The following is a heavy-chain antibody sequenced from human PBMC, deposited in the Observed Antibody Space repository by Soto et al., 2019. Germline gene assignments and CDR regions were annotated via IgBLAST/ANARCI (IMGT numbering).Heavy chain of an antibody. CDR3: AREEVPQWFTRGYYGLDV. CDR2: INHSGST. Sequence: SETLSLTCAVYGGSFSWYYWTWIRQPPGKGLEWIGDINHSGSTNYNSSLKSRVTISVDTSKNQLSLNLRSVTAADTAVYYCAREEVPQWFTRGYYGLDVWGQGTTVTVS. CDR1: GGSFSWYY. V-gene: IGHV4-34*01. D-gene: IGHD2-2*01. J-gene: IGHJ6*02.